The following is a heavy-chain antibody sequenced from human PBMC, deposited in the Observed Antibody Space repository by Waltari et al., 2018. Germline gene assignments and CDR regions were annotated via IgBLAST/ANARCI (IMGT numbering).Heavy chain of an antibody. D-gene: IGHD3-3*01. Sequence: QVQLQQWGAGLLKPSETLSLTCAVYGGSFSGYYWGWIRPPPGKGLEWIGEINHSGSTNYNPSLKSRVTISVDTSKNQFSLKLSSVTAADTAVYYCARRGDFWSGRLRSNWFDPWGQGTLVTVSS. CDR2: INHSGST. J-gene: IGHJ5*02. CDR1: GGSFSGYY. V-gene: IGHV4-34*01. CDR3: ARRGDFWSGRLRSNWFDP.